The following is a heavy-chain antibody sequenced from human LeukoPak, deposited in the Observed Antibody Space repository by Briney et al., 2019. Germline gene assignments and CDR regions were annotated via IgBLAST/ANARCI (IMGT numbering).Heavy chain of an antibody. J-gene: IGHJ4*02. CDR2: IWYDGTNK. D-gene: IGHD5-18*01. CDR3: AKDRDTAMAVDY. Sequence: GGSLRLSCAASGFTFSNYGMHWARQAPGKGLEWVAVIWYDGTNKYSADSVKGRFTISRDNSKNTLYLQMNSLRAEDTAVYYCAKDRDTAMAVDYWGQGTLVTVSS. CDR1: GFTFSNYG. V-gene: IGHV3-33*06.